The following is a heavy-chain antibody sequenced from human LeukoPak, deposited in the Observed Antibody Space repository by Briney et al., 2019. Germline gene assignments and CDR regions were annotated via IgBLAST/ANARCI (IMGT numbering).Heavy chain of an antibody. Sequence: PSETLSLTCNVSGGSIRGYYWSWIRQPPGKGLEWIGYIYSSGSTNYNPSLKSRVTMSVDTSKNQFSLKVSSVTAADTAVYYCARASYSYDISGWVPFDYWGQGTLVTVSS. CDR3: ARASYSYDISGWVPFDY. V-gene: IGHV4-59*01. J-gene: IGHJ4*02. CDR1: GGSIRGYY. CDR2: IYSSGST. D-gene: IGHD3-22*01.